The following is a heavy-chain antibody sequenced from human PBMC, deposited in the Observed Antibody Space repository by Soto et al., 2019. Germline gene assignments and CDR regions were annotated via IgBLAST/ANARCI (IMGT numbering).Heavy chain of an antibody. J-gene: IGHJ4*02. V-gene: IGHV3-23*01. CDR1: GFTLSSYA. Sequence: PGGSLRLSCAASGFTLSSYAMNWVRQAPGKGLEWVSAISGSGGSRYYADSVRGRFTISRDNTKNTLYLQMNSLRAEDTAVYYCARHTEHYVSSWYGLENWGQGIPVTVSS. CDR2: ISGSGGSR. D-gene: IGHD6-13*01. CDR3: ARHTEHYVSSWYGLEN.